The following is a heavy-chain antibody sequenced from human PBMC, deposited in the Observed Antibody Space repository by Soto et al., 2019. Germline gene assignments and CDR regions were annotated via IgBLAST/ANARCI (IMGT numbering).Heavy chain of an antibody. Sequence: SVTLCLTWTVAGGYSSSLCCSRIRQQPGKGLEWIGYIYYSGSTYYNPSLKSRVTISVDTSKNQFSLKLSSVTAADTAVYYCARVDGDYCDYWGQGTLVP. D-gene: IGHD3-10*01. CDR2: IYYSGST. V-gene: IGHV4-59*06. J-gene: IGHJ4*02. CDR1: GGYSSSLC. CDR3: ARVDGDYCDY.